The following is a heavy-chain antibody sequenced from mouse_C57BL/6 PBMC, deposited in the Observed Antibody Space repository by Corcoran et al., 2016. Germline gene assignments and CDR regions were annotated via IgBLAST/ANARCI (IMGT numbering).Heavy chain of an antibody. J-gene: IGHJ4*01. CDR2: INPNNGGT. D-gene: IGHD3-2*02. CDR1: GYTFTDYN. CDR3: AKSSSGYDAMDY. Sequence: EVQLQQSGPELVKPGASVKIPCKASGYTFTDYNMDWVKQSHGKSLEWIGDINPNNGGTIYNQKFKGKATLTVDKSSSTAYMELRSLTSEDTAVYYCAKSSSGYDAMDYWGQGTSVTVSS. V-gene: IGHV1-18*01.